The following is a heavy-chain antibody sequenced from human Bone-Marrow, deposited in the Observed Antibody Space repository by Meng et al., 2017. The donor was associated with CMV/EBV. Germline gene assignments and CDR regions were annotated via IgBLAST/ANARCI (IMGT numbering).Heavy chain of an antibody. CDR1: GFTFGDYY. CDR3: ARDFPYCSSSICPGNYGMDV. CDR2: ISKNGRTI. D-gene: IGHD2-2*01. V-gene: IGHV3-11*01. Sequence: GESLKISCEASGFTFGDYYMSWIRQAPGKGLEWVSYISKNGRTIYYADSVKGRSTISRDNAKNSLYLQMNSLRAEDTAVYYCARDFPYCSSSICPGNYGMDVWGQGTTVTVSS. J-gene: IGHJ6*02.